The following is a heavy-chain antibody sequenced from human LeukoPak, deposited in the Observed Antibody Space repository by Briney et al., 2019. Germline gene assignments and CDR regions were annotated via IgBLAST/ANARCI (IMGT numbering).Heavy chain of an antibody. Sequence: AGGSRRLSCAASGFTFSSFWMSGVRQAPGRGLEWVADIQRDGSAKNYVDSVKGRFTISRDNAKNSLYLQMNSLRAEDTAVYYCAKPSYGGKVNYWGQGTLVTVSS. J-gene: IGHJ4*02. V-gene: IGHV3-7*01. CDR1: GFTFSSFW. D-gene: IGHD4-23*01. CDR2: IQRDGSAK. CDR3: AKPSYGGKVNY.